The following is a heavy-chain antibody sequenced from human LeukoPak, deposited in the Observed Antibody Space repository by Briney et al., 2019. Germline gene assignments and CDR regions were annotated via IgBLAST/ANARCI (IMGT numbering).Heavy chain of an antibody. CDR2: IYTSGRN. CDR3: ARGIAPRTYYYMDV. J-gene: IGHJ6*03. V-gene: IGHV4-4*07. D-gene: IGHD2-15*01. Sequence: SETLSLTCTVSGASISSYYWSWIRQPAGNGLEWLGRIYTSGRNNYHPSLKSRFTTSVDTSKTHFTRKLSSVTAADTAVYYCARGIAPRTYYYMDVWGKGTTVTVSS. CDR1: GASISSYY.